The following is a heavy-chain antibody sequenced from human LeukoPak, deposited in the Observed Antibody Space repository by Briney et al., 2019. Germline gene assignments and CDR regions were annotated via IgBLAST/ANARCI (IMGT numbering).Heavy chain of an antibody. CDR1: GFTFSSYS. CDR3: ARDGYYYDSSGYYYTYYFDY. V-gene: IGHV3-21*01. Sequence: PGGSLRLSCAASGFTFSSYSVNWVRQAPGKGLEWVSSISSSSSYIYYADSVKGRFTISRDNAKNSLYLQMNSLRAEDTAVYYCARDGYYYDSSGYYYTYYFDYWGQGTLVTVSS. D-gene: IGHD3-22*01. J-gene: IGHJ4*02. CDR2: ISSSSSYI.